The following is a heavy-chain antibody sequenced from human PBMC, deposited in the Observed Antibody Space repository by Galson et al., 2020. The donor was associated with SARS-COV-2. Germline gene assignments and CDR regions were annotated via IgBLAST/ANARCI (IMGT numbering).Heavy chain of an antibody. CDR1: GFTFSDCA. Sequence: GESLKISCAASGFTFSDCAMHWVRQVAGKGLEWVSAVNTAGDTYYRDSVKGRFTVSRENAQKSFYLQMNSLRAGDTAVYYCARGPINADSSGYYYGQGYFEHWGQGTLVVVSS. D-gene: IGHD3-22*01. J-gene: IGHJ1*01. CDR3: ARGPINADSSGYYYGQGYFEH. V-gene: IGHV3-13*01. CDR2: VNTAGDT.